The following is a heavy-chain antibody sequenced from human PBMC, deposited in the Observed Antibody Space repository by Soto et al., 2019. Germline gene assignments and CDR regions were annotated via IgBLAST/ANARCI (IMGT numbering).Heavy chain of an antibody. CDR1: GFTFSSYS. CDR3: AREAKIVGATNWFDP. D-gene: IGHD1-26*01. V-gene: IGHV3-48*01. J-gene: IGHJ5*02. CDR2: ISSSSSTI. Sequence: EVQLVESGGGLVQPGGSLRLSCAASGFTFSSYSMNWVRQAPGKGLEWVSYISSSSSTIYYADSVKGRFTISRDNAKNSLYLQMNSLRAEDTAVYYCAREAKIVGATNWFDPWGQGTLVTVSS.